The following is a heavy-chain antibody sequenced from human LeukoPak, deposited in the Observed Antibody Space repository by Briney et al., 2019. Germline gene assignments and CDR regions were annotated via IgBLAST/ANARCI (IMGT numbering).Heavy chain of an antibody. CDR2: ISYDGSNK. CDR3: ARDDGSGSYYKGNWFDP. D-gene: IGHD3-10*01. CDR1: GFTFSSYA. J-gene: IGHJ5*02. Sequence: GGSLRLSCAASGFTFSSYAMHWVRQAPGKGLEWVAVISYDGSNKYYADSVKGRFTISRDNSKNTLYLQMNSLRAEDTAVYYCARDDGSGSYYKGNWFDPWGQGTLVTVSS. V-gene: IGHV3-30*04.